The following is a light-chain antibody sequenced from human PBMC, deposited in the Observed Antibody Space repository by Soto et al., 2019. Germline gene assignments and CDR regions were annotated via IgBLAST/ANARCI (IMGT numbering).Light chain of an antibody. CDR1: QTINTW. J-gene: IGKJ3*01. Sequence: DIQMTQSPSTLSASVGDRVTITCRASQTINTWLAWYQQKPGKAPKLLISRASNLVSGVPSRFSGSGSGTEFTLTISSLQPDYFSIYYCQQYETYSGTFGPGTKVDI. CDR3: QQYETYSGT. V-gene: IGKV1-5*03. CDR2: RAS.